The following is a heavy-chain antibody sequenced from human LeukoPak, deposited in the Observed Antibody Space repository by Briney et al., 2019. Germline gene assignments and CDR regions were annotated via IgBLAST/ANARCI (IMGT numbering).Heavy chain of an antibody. J-gene: IGHJ3*02. V-gene: IGHV1-2*02. CDR3: ARYFYDSSGSSSDAYDI. D-gene: IGHD3-22*01. CDR2: INPNSGGT. CDR1: GYSFTGYY. Sequence: ASVKVSCKASGYSFTGYYMHWVRQAPGQGLEWMGWINPNSGGTNYAQRFQGRVTMTRDTSISTAYMELSRLRSDDSAVYYCARYFYDSSGSSSDAYDIWGQGTMVTVSS.